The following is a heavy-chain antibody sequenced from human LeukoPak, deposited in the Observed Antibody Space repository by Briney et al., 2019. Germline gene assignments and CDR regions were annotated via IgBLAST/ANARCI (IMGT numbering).Heavy chain of an antibody. CDR1: GGSISSGGYY. CDR2: IYYSGST. D-gene: IGHD1-26*01. V-gene: IGHV4-31*03. J-gene: IGHJ4*02. Sequence: PSETLSLTCTVSGGSISSGGYYWSWIRQRPGKGLEWIGYIYYSGSTYYNPSLKSRVTISVDTSKNQFSLKLSSVTAADTAVYYCARAKYSGSYHAVWGQGTLVTVSS. CDR3: ARAKYSGSYHAV.